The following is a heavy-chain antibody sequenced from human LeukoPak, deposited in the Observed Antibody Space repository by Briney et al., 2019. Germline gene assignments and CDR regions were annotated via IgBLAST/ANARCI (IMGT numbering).Heavy chain of an antibody. Sequence: GGSLRLSFAASGFTFSRYAMSWVRQAPGKGLEWVSAISGSGGSTYYADSVKGRFTISRDNSKNTLYLQMNSLRAEDTAVYYCARDDGRGGPFDYWGQGTLVTVSS. CDR3: ARDDGRGGPFDY. CDR1: GFTFSRYA. CDR2: ISGSGGST. J-gene: IGHJ4*02. D-gene: IGHD3-10*01. V-gene: IGHV3-23*01.